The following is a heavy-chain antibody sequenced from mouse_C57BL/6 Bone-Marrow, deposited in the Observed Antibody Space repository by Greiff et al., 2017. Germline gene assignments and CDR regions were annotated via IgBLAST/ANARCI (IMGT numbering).Heavy chain of an antibody. CDR1: GYTFTSHW. CDR3: ARSRETSYYSNFGY. D-gene: IGHD2-5*01. Sequence: VQLQQSGPELVRPGASVKISCKAPGYTFTSHWLQWVRQRPGQGLAGIGEIFPGSGSTYYTEQFKGKATLTVVQSSSTAYMLTSSLTSQDSAVYFCARSRETSYYSNFGYWGQGTTLTGSS. J-gene: IGHJ2*01. CDR2: IFPGSGST. V-gene: IGHV1-56*01.